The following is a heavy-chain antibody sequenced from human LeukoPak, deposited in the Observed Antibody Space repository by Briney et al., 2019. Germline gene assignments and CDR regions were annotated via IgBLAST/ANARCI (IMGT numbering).Heavy chain of an antibody. Sequence: HTGGSLRLSCAASGFTFSSYAMHWVRQAPGKGLEWVSTISGTGSSTYYADSAKGRFTISRDNSEDTLFLQLNSLTAADTAMYFCAKASVAIPQYCNSWGQGTLVTVSS. CDR1: GFTFSSYA. CDR3: AKASVAIPQYCNS. J-gene: IGHJ5*02. D-gene: IGHD2-2*02. CDR2: ISGTGSST. V-gene: IGHV3-23*01.